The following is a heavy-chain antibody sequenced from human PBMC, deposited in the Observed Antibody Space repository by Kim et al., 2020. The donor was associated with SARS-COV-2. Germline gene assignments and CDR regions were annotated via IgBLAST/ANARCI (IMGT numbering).Heavy chain of an antibody. CDR3: ARLKTPRRGVAGTFHFDY. V-gene: IGHV4-39*01. D-gene: IGHD6-19*01. Sequence: SETLSLTCTVSGGSISSSSYYWGWIRQPPGKGLEWIGSIYYSGSTYYNPSLKSRVTISVDTSKNQFSLKLSSVTAADTAVYYCARLKTPRRGVAGTFHFDYWGQGTLVTVSS. CDR1: GGSISSSSYY. CDR2: IYYSGST. J-gene: IGHJ4*02.